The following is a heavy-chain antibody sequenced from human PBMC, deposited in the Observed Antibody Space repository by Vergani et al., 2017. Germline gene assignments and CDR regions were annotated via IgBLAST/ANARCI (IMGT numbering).Heavy chain of an antibody. CDR3: ASDLTQDYGDYAEYFQH. CDR2: ISGSGGST. J-gene: IGHJ1*01. D-gene: IGHD4-17*01. V-gene: IGHV3-23*01. Sequence: EVQLLESGGGLVQPGGSLRLSCAASGFTFSSYAMSWVRQAPGKGLEWVSAISGSGGSTYYADSVQGRFTISRDNSKNTLYLQMNSLRAEDTAVYYCASDLTQDYGDYAEYFQHWGQGTLVTVSS. CDR1: GFTFSSYA.